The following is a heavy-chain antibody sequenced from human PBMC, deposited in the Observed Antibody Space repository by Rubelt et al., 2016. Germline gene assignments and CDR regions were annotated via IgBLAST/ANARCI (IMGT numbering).Heavy chain of an antibody. J-gene: IGHJ5*02. V-gene: IGHV1-46*01. CDR2: INPSGGST. Sequence: MHWVRQAPGQGLEWMGIINPSGGSTSYAQKFQGRVTMTRDTSTSTVYMELSSLRSEDTAVYYCARDGAAAGLAGVNWFDPWGQGTLVTVSS. CDR3: ARDGAAAGLAGVNWFDP. D-gene: IGHD6-13*01.